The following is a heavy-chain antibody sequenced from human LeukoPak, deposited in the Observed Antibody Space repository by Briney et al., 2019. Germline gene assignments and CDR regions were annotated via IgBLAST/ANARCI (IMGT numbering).Heavy chain of an antibody. CDR1: GGSISSYY. V-gene: IGHV4-59*01. CDR2: IYYSGST. CDR3: ARDGLDRYYYGMDV. Sequence: SETLSLTCTVSGGSISSYYWSWIRQPPGKGLEWMGYIYYSGSTNYNPSLKIRVTISVDTSKNQFSLKLSSVTAADTAVYYCARDGLDRYYYGMDVWGQGTTVAVSS. J-gene: IGHJ6*02. D-gene: IGHD3-9*01.